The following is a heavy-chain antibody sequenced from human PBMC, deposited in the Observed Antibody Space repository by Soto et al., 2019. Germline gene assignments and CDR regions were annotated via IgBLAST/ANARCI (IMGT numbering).Heavy chain of an antibody. CDR2: INPNSGGT. V-gene: IGHV1-2*04. CDR1: GYTFTGYY. Sequence: QVQLVQSGAEVKKPGASVKVSCKASGYTFTGYYMHWVRQAPGQGLEWMGWINPNSGGTNYAQKVQGWVTMTRDTSISKAYMELSRLRSDDTAVYYCARVSDSGAFDIWGQGTMVTVSS. D-gene: IGHD2-21*02. J-gene: IGHJ3*02. CDR3: ARVSDSGAFDI.